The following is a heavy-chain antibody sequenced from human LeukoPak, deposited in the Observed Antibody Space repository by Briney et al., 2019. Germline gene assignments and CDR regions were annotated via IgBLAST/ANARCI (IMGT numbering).Heavy chain of an antibody. CDR3: ARSSGSYRLDY. D-gene: IGHD1-26*01. J-gene: IGHJ4*02. V-gene: IGHV4-4*07. CDR2: IYTTGSA. Sequence: PSETLSVTCTVSDGSITSYYWNWIRQPDGKGLEWIGRIYTTGSANYNPSLKSRVTMSVDTSKNQFSLKLSSVTAADTAVYYCARSSGSYRLDYWGQGSLVTVSS. CDR1: DGSITSYY.